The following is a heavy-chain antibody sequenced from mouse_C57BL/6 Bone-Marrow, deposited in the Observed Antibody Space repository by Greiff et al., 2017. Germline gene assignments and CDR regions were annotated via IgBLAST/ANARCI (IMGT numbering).Heavy chain of an antibody. J-gene: IGHJ2*01. CDR3: PICPNITTGEDYFDY. CDR1: GYTFTDYN. V-gene: IGHV1-18*01. CDR2: INPNNGGT. D-gene: IGHD1-1*01. Sequence: EVQLQQSGPELVKPGASVKIPCKASGYTFTDYNMDWVKQSHGKSLEWIGDINPNNGGTIYNQKFKGKATLTVDKSSSTAYMELRSLTSEDTAVYYCPICPNITTGEDYFDYWGQGTTLTVSS.